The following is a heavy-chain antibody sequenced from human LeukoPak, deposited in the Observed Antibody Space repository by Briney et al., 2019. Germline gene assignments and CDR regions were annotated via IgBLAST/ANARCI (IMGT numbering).Heavy chain of an antibody. D-gene: IGHD3-16*02. CDR3: ASFLRVGGVIL. Sequence: GGSLRLSCAASGFTFSSYSMNWVRQAPGKGLEWVSSISSSSSYIYYADSVKGRFTISRDNAKNSLYLQMNSLRAEDTAVYYCASFLRVGGVILWGQGTLVTVSS. CDR2: ISSSSSYI. CDR1: GFTFSSYS. J-gene: IGHJ4*02. V-gene: IGHV3-21*01.